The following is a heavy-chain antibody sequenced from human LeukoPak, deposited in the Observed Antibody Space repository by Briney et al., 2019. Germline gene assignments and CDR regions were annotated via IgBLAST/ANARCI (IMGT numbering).Heavy chain of an antibody. CDR3: ARDPDYGGSGFFGDS. Sequence: GGSLRLSCADSGFTVSSYWMSWVRQAPGKGLEWVSNINQDGSEKYYVDPVKGRFTISRDSAKNSLYLKMNSLRAEDTAVYYCARDPDYGGSGFFGDSWGQGTLVTVSS. V-gene: IGHV3-7*01. CDR2: INQDGSEK. CDR1: GFTVSSYW. J-gene: IGHJ4*02. D-gene: IGHD4-23*01.